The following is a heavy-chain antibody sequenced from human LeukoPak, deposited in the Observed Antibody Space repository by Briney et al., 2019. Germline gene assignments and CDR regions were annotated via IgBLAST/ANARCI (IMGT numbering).Heavy chain of an antibody. CDR3: ARDERVVVVAATPSGAFDI. V-gene: IGHV3-21*01. D-gene: IGHD2-15*01. Sequence: GGSLRLSCAASGFTFSHYTMNWVRQAPGKGLEWVSSISSISAFMHYADSVKGRFTISRDNAQNSLYLQMNSLSAEDTAVYYCARDERVVVVAATPSGAFDIWGQGTMVTVSS. J-gene: IGHJ3*02. CDR2: ISSISAFM. CDR1: GFTFSHYT.